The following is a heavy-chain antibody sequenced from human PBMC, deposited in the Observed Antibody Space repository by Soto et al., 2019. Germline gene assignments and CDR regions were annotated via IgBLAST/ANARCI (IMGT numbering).Heavy chain of an antibody. CDR1: GGSISSGGYY. D-gene: IGHD3-10*01. V-gene: IGHV4-31*03. CDR3: ATLYMVRGVRTFDY. Sequence: QVQLQESGPGLVKPSQTLSLTCTVSGGSISSGGYYWSWIRQHPGKGLEWIGYIYYTGSTYYNPSLKSRVTISVDTSKNQFSLKRSSVTAADTAVYYCATLYMVRGVRTFDYWGQGTLVTVSS. J-gene: IGHJ4*02. CDR2: IYYTGST.